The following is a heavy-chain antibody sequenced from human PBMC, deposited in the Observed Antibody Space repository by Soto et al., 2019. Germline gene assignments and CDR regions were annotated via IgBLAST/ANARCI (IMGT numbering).Heavy chain of an antibody. CDR3: ARDWREYSGYERDDAFDI. D-gene: IGHD5-12*01. V-gene: IGHV3-33*01. CDR2: IWHDGSNK. J-gene: IGHJ3*02. CDR1: GFTFSSYG. Sequence: QVQLGESGGGVVQPGRSLRLSCAASGFTFSSYGMHRGRKAPGKSLEWVAVIWHDGSNKYYADSVKGRFTISRDNSQKTLYLQMNSLRAEDMAVYYCARDWREYSGYERDDAFDIWGQGTMVTVSS.